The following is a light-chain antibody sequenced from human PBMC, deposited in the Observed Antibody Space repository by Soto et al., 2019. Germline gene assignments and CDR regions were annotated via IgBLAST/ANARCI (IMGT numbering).Light chain of an antibody. CDR2: GAS. V-gene: IGKV3-20*01. Sequence: EIILTQSPDTLSLSPGERATLSCRASQTVSSNYLAWCQQRPGQAPRLLIYGASTRAAGIPDRFSGSGSGTDFTLTITILEPEDSAVYFCQQYTGPPTTVGQGTRLEIK. CDR3: QQYTGPPTT. CDR1: QTVSSNY. J-gene: IGKJ5*01.